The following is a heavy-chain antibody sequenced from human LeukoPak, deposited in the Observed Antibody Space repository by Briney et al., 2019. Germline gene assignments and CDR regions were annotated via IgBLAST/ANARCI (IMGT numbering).Heavy chain of an antibody. D-gene: IGHD2-21*01. J-gene: IGHJ4*02. Sequence: ASVKVSCKASGYTFTGYYMHWVRQAPGRGLEWMGWINPNSGGTNYAQKFQGRVTMTRDTSISTAYMELSRLRSDDTAVYYCARDLNCGGDCQPHWGQGTLVTVSS. CDR3: ARDLNCGGDCQPH. CDR2: INPNSGGT. CDR1: GYTFTGYY. V-gene: IGHV1-2*02.